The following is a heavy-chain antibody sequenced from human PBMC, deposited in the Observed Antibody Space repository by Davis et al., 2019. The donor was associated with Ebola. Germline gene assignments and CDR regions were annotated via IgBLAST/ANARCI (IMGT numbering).Heavy chain of an antibody. D-gene: IGHD3-9*01. CDR3: ARDFDGGNYYFDY. Sequence: SVTVSCKASGGSFSSHPISWVRQAPRQGLEWMGGIIPIFDTPHYAQKFQGRVTITADASTSTAYMELSSLRSEDTATYFCARDFDGGNYYFDYWGPGTPVTVSS. CDR1: GGSFSSHP. J-gene: IGHJ4*02. CDR2: IIPIFDTP. V-gene: IGHV1-69*13.